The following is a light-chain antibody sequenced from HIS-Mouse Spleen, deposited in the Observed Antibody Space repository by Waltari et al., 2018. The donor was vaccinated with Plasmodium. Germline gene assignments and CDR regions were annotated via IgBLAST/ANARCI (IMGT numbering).Light chain of an antibody. Sequence: SYELTQPLSVSVALGQTARITCGGNNIGSKNVHWYQQKPGQAPVLVICRDSNRPSGIPERVSGSNSGNTATLTISRAQAGDEADYYCQVWDSSTVVFGGGTKLTVL. CDR1: NIGSKN. V-gene: IGLV3-9*01. CDR3: QVWDSSTVV. J-gene: IGLJ2*01. CDR2: RDS.